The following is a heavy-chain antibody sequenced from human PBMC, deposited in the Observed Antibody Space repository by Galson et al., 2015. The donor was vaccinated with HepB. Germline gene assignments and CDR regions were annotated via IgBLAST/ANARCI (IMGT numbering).Heavy chain of an antibody. CDR1: GYTFTSYG. CDR3: ARAKPPGIAVAGDAFDI. CDR2: ISAYNGNT. D-gene: IGHD6-19*01. J-gene: IGHJ3*02. V-gene: IGHV1-18*01. Sequence: SVKVSCKASGYTFTSYGISWVRQAPGQGLEWMGWISAYNGNTNYAQKLQGRVTMTTDTSTSTAYMELRSLRSDDTAVYYCARAKPPGIAVAGDAFDIWGQGTMVTVS.